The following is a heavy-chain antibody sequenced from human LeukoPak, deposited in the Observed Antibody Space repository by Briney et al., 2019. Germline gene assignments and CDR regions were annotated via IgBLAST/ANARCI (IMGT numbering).Heavy chain of an antibody. CDR3: TRAVLDCKNGVCYYY. Sequence: ASVKVSCKASGYTFTSYGISWGRQAPRQGLEWMGWISPYNDNTYSAQKLQGRVTVTTDTDTSTAYMELRSLRSDDTAVYYCTRAVLDCKNGVCYYYWGQVTLVTVSS. J-gene: IGHJ4*02. V-gene: IGHV1-18*01. D-gene: IGHD2-8*01. CDR1: GYTFTSYG. CDR2: ISPYNDNT.